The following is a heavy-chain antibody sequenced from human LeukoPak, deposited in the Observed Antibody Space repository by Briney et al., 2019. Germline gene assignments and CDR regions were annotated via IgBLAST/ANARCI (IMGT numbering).Heavy chain of an antibody. CDR1: GGSISSYY. J-gene: IGHJ4*02. V-gene: IGHV4-59*01. Sequence: SETLSLTCTVSGGSISSYYWSWIRQPPGKGLEWIGYIYYSGSTNYNPSLKSRVTISVDTTKNQFSLKLSYVTAVDTAVYYCARRWLAGGYCSSTSCHGLPFEYWGKGTLATVSS. D-gene: IGHD2-2*01. CDR3: ARRWLAGGYCSSTSCHGLPFEY. CDR2: IYYSGST.